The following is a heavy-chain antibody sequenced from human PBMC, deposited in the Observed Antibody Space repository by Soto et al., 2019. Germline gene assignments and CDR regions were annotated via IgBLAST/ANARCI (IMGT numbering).Heavy chain of an antibody. Sequence: SETLSLTCAVSGGSISSSNWWSWVRQPPGKGLEWIGEIYHSGSTNYNPSLKSRVTISVDKSENQFSLKLSSVTAADTAVYYCARLTELGYCSSTSCSNWFDPWGQGTLVTVSS. J-gene: IGHJ5*02. CDR1: GGSISSSNW. D-gene: IGHD2-2*01. CDR3: ARLTELGYCSSTSCSNWFDP. V-gene: IGHV4-4*02. CDR2: IYHSGST.